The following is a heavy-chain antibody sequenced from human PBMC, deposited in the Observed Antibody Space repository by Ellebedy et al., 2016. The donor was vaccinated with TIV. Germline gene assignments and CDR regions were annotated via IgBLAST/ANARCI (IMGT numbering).Heavy chain of an antibody. V-gene: IGHV3-72*01. CDR2: SRNKANSYTT. CDR3: AKRLELRRVPDY. D-gene: IGHD1-7*01. CDR1: GFTFSDHY. Sequence: GGSLRLSCAASGFTFSDHYMEWVRQAPGKGLEWVARSRNKANSYTTEYAASVKGRFTISRDDSKNSVYLQMNSLKIEDTAVYYCAKRLELRRVPDYWGQGTLVTVSS. J-gene: IGHJ4*02.